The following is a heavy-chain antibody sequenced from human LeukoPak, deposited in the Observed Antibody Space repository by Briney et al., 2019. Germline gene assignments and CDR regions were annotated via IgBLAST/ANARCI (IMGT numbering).Heavy chain of an antibody. Sequence: LETLSLTCAVSGYSISSGYYWGWIRQPPGRGLEGIGMIINRGSTYSNPFLNSRVTISVDTSKNQFSLKLSSANAADTAVYYCARHLRYCSRTSCYPEGFDIWGQGTMVTVSS. D-gene: IGHD2-2*01. CDR1: GYSISSGYY. J-gene: IGHJ3*02. CDR3: ARHLRYCSRTSCYPEGFDI. V-gene: IGHV4-38-2*01. CDR2: IINRGST.